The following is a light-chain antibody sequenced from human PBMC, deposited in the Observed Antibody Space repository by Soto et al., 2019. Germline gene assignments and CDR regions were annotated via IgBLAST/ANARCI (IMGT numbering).Light chain of an antibody. CDR1: QSVSFN. CDR3: QQYNNWPYT. J-gene: IGKJ2*01. CDR2: GAS. Sequence: EMVMTQSPATQSVSPGERATLSCRASQSVSFNLAWYQQKPGQAPRLLIYGASTRATGVPARFSGSGSETEFTLTISSLQSEDFAVYYCQQYNNWPYTFGQGTKLEIK. V-gene: IGKV3-15*01.